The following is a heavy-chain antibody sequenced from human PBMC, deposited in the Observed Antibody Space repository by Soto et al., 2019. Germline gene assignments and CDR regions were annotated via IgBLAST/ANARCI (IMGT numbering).Heavy chain of an antibody. J-gene: IGHJ5*02. V-gene: IGHV4-34*01. CDR2: INHSGST. CDR3: ARGHRSSWFDP. Sequence: QVQLQQWGAGLLKPSETLSLTCAVSGGSFRGYYWSWIRQPPGKGLEWIGEINHSGSTNSNPSLKSRVTISVDTSKNQFSLKLSSVTAADTAVYYWARGHRSSWFDPCGQGTLVTVSS. CDR1: GGSFRGYY. D-gene: IGHD1-26*01.